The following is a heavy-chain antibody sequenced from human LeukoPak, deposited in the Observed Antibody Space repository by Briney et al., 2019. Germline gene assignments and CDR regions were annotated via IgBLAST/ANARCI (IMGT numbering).Heavy chain of an antibody. V-gene: IGHV3-21*01. D-gene: IGHD3-9*01. J-gene: IGHJ3*02. Sequence: PGGSLRLSCAASGFTFSSYSMNWVRQAPGKGLEWVSSISSSSSYIYYADSVKGRFTISRDNAKNSLYLQMNSLRAEDTAVYYCAGRYDTYPLHSRPFDIWGQGTMVTVSS. CDR1: GFTFSSYS. CDR2: ISSSSSYI. CDR3: AGRYDTYPLHSRPFDI.